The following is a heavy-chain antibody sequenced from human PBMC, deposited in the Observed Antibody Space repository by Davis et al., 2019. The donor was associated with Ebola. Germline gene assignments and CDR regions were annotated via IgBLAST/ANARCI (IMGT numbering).Heavy chain of an antibody. D-gene: IGHD2-2*02. J-gene: IGHJ4*02. CDR1: GGSISSGGYS. CDR3: ARAPVIPAAIRGAYYFDY. Sequence: MPSETLSLTCAVSGGSISSGGYSWSWIRQPPGKGLEWIGYIYHSGSTYYNPSLKSRVTISVDRSKNQFSLKLSSVTAADTAVYYCARAPVIPAAIRGAYYFDYWGQGTLVTVSS. CDR2: IYHSGST. V-gene: IGHV4-30-2*01.